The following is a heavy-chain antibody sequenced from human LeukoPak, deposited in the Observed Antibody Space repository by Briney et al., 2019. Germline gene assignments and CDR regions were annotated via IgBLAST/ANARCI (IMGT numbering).Heavy chain of an antibody. CDR2: INPNSGGT. V-gene: IGHV1-2*02. J-gene: IGHJ4*02. D-gene: IGHD6-19*01. CDR3: ARPDSSGWYGGFDY. Sequence: ASVKVSCKASGYTFTSYDINWVRQATGQGLEWMGWINPNSGGTNYAQKFQGRVTMTRDTSISTAYMELSRLRSDDTAVYYCARPDSSGWYGGFDYWGQGTLVTVSS. CDR1: GYTFTSYD.